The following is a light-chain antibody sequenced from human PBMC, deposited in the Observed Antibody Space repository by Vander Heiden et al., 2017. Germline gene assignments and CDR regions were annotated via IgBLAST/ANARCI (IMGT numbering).Light chain of an antibody. V-gene: IGKV1-39*01. CDR3: QQSDSIPRST. Sequence: DIQMTQSPSSLSASVGDRVTITCRAGQSISSYLNWYQQKPGKAPKLLIYAASSLQSGVPSSFSGSGDGTDFTLTISSRQPEDFAPYYCQQSDSIPRSTFGPGTKLEIK. CDR1: QSISSY. J-gene: IGKJ2*01. CDR2: AAS.